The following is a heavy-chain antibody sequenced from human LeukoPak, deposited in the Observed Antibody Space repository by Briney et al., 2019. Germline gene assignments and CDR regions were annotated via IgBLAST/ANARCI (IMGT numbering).Heavy chain of an antibody. J-gene: IGHJ4*02. CDR2: IYTSGTT. Sequence: SETLSLTCAVSGGSISTGGYYWSWIRQPAGKGLEWIGRIYTSGTTNYNPSLKSRVTISLDTSKNQFSLRQSSVTAADSGVYYCARDIRLEDPAVWGQGTLVTVSS. V-gene: IGHV4-61*02. CDR1: GGSISTGGYY. D-gene: IGHD1-1*01. CDR3: ARDIRLEDPAV.